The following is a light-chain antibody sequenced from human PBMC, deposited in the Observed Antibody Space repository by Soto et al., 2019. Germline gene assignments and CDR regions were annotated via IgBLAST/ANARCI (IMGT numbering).Light chain of an antibody. Sequence: QPVLTQSPSASASLGASVKLTCTLSSGHSSYAIAWHQQQPEKGPRYLMKLDSDGSHTKGDAIPDRFSGSSSGAERYLTISSHQSEDEADYSCQTWGTGIHVVFGGGTQLTVL. CDR3: QTWGTGIHVV. CDR2: LDSDGSH. J-gene: IGLJ2*01. CDR1: SGHSSYA. V-gene: IGLV4-69*01.